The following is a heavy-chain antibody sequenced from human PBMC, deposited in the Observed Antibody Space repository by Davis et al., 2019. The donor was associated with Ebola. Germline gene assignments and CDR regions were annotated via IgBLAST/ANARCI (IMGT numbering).Heavy chain of an antibody. Sequence: PGGSLRLSCAASGFTFSSYEMNWVRKAPGKGLEWVSYISSSGSTIYYADSVKGRFTISRDNAKNSLYLQMNSLRAEDTAVYYCARDRWVVVITTSYYYYGMDVWGQGTTVTVSS. CDR3: ARDRWVVVITTSYYYYGMDV. CDR2: ISSSGSTI. D-gene: IGHD3-22*01. J-gene: IGHJ6*02. CDR1: GFTFSSYE. V-gene: IGHV3-48*03.